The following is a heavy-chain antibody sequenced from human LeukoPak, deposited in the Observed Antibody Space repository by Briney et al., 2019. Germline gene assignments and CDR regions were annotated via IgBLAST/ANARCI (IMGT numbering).Heavy chain of an antibody. V-gene: IGHV3-30*02. CDR1: GFTFSSYG. Sequence: GGSLRLSCAASGFTFSSYGMQWVRQAPGKGLEWVAFIRYDGSNRYYADSVKGRFTISRDNSKNTLYLQMNSLRAEDTAVYYCAKEVRRYCSGGSCPLWGQGTLVIVSS. J-gene: IGHJ4*02. D-gene: IGHD2-15*01. CDR2: IRYDGSNR. CDR3: AKEVRRYCSGGSCPL.